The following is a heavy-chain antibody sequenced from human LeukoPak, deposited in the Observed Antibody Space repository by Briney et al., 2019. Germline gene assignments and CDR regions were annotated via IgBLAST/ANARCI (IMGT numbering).Heavy chain of an antibody. CDR1: GFTFSNAW. J-gene: IGHJ4*02. CDR2: IKSKTDGGTT. D-gene: IGHD3-22*01. CDR3: TNYYDSSGYYYDY. V-gene: IGHV3-15*01. Sequence: GGSLRLSCAASGFTFSNAWMSWVRQAPGKGLEWVGRIKSKTDGGTTDYAAPVKGRFTISRDDSKNTLYLQMNSLKTEGTAVYYCTNYYDSSGYYYDYWGQGTLVTVSS.